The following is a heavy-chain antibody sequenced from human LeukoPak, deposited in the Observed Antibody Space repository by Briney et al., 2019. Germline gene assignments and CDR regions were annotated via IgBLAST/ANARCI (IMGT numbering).Heavy chain of an antibody. Sequence: PGGSLRLPCAASGFTFSSYAMSWVRQTPGKGLEWVSRVHSDGTTTNYADSVKGRFTISRDNAKNTLYLQMNSLRAEDTAVYYCTKGALSYYYYGMDVWGRGTTVTVSS. CDR2: VHSDGTTT. V-gene: IGHV3-74*01. D-gene: IGHD3-10*01. J-gene: IGHJ6*02. CDR1: GFTFSSYA. CDR3: TKGALSYYYYGMDV.